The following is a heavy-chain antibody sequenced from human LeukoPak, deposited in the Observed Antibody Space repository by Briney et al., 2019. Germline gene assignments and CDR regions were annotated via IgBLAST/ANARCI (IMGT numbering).Heavy chain of an antibody. CDR1: GYTFTGYY. CDR3: AIEAYYYYYGMDV. Sequence: ASVKVSCKASGYTFTGYYMRWVRQAPGQGLEWMGWINPNSGGTNYAQKFQGRVTMTRDTSISTAYMELSRLRSDDTAVYYCAIEAYYYYYGMDVWGQGTTVTVSS. CDR2: INPNSGGT. V-gene: IGHV1-2*02. J-gene: IGHJ6*02.